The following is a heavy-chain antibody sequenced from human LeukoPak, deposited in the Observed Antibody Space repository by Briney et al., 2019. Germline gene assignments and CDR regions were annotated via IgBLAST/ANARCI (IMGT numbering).Heavy chain of an antibody. CDR1: GFTFDDYA. V-gene: IGHV3-9*01. CDR2: ISWNSGSI. D-gene: IGHD3-10*01. Sequence: GGSLRLSCAASGFTFDDYAMHWVRHAPGKGLGWVSGISWNSGSIGYEDSVKGRFTISRDNAKNSLYLQMNSLRAEDTALYYCAKINYGSGSYNAFDIWGQGTMVTVSS. J-gene: IGHJ3*02. CDR3: AKINYGSGSYNAFDI.